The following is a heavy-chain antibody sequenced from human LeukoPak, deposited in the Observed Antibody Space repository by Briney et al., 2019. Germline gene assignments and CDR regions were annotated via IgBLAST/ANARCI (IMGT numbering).Heavy chain of an antibody. CDR3: ARGPHCSGATCYSQIFDH. Sequence: ASVKVSCKASGYTFTSYGISWVRQAPGQGLEWMGWISVYNGNTNYAQNLQGRVTMTTDTSTSTAYMELRSLRSDDTAVYYCARGPHCSGATCYSQIFDHWGQGALVTVSS. CDR2: ISVYNGNT. D-gene: IGHD2-15*01. V-gene: IGHV1-18*01. CDR1: GYTFTSYG. J-gene: IGHJ4*02.